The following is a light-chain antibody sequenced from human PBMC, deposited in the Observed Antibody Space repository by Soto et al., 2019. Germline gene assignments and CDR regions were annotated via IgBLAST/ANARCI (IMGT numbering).Light chain of an antibody. J-gene: IGLJ2*01. CDR3: GTWDESLGAGV. CDR2: DDN. Sequence: QSVLTQPPSVSAAPGQKVTISCSGSSSNIGNNYVSWYRQLPGTAPQLLIYDDNKRHSGVPDRLSGSRYGTSASLAIAGLQPGDEADYYCGTWDESLGAGVFGGGTKLTVL. CDR1: SSNIGNNY. V-gene: IGLV1-51*01.